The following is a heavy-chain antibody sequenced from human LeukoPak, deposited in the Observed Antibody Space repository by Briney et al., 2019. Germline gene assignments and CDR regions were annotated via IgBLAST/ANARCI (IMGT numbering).Heavy chain of an antibody. V-gene: IGHV4-30-4*01. CDR1: GGSVSSGDYY. D-gene: IGHD4-17*01. CDR2: IFYSGST. J-gene: IGHJ4*02. CDR3: ASSTVTNMGFDY. Sequence: PSETLSLTCTVSGGSVSSGDYYWSWIRQPPGRGLEWLGYIFYSGSTYYNPSLKSRLTISVDTSKSQFSLRLSSVTAADTAVYYCASSTVTNMGFDYWGQGTLVTVSS.